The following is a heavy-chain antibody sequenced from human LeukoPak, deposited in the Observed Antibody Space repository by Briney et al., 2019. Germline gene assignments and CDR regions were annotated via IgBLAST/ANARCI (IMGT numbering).Heavy chain of an antibody. CDR1: GYSISSGYY. D-gene: IGHD3-3*01. V-gene: IGHV4-38-2*02. CDR2: IYHSGST. CDR3: ARVFDFWSGSFDY. J-gene: IGHJ4*02. Sequence: SETLSLTCTVSGYSISSGYYWGWIRQPPGKGLEWIGSIYHSGSTYYNPPLKSRVTISVDTSKNQFSLKLSSVTAADTAVYYCARVFDFWSGSFDYWGQGTLVTVSS.